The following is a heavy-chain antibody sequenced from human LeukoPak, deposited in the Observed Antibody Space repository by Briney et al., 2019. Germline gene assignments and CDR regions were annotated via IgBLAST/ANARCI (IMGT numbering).Heavy chain of an antibody. D-gene: IGHD3-10*01. CDR2: ISYDGSDK. CDR3: ARTYYYGSGSPFDS. CDR1: GFSFSRYA. J-gene: IGHJ4*02. V-gene: IGHV3-30*01. Sequence: GGSLRLSCAASGFSFSRYAVQWVRQAPGRGLECVAIISYDGSDKHNADSVKGRFTIFRDNSKNTLYLQMNSLRTEDTAVYYCARTYYYGSGSPFDSWGQGTLVTVSS.